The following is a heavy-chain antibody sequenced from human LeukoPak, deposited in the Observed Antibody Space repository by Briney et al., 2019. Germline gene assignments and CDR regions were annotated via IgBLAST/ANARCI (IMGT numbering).Heavy chain of an antibody. V-gene: IGHV3-7*01. J-gene: IGHJ4*02. D-gene: IGHD1-26*01. CDR2: IEEDGTDK. CDR3: AKSGGFFDT. CDR1: GFTFTKYW. Sequence: GGSLRLSCAVSGFTFTKYWMTWVRQAPGKGLEWVANIEEDGTDKYYVDSVVGRFTISRDNAQNVVYLHMNSLRAEDTGVYYCAKSGGFFDTWGQGTLVTVSS.